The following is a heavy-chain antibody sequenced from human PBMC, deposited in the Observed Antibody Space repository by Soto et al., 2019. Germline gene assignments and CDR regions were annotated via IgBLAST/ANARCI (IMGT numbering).Heavy chain of an antibody. CDR1: GFTFSSYG. CDR2: ISYDGSNK. V-gene: IGHV3-30*18. J-gene: IGHJ3*02. Sequence: GGSLRLSCAASGFTFSSYGMHWVRQAPGKGLEWVAVISYDGSNKYYADSVKGRFTISRDNSKNTLYLQMNSLRAEDTAVYYCAKEIHDAFDIWGQGTMVTVSS. CDR3: AKEIHDAFDI.